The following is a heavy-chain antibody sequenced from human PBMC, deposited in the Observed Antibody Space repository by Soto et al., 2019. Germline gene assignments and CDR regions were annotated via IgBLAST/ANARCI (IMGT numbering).Heavy chain of an antibody. CDR1: GYSFTSYW. Sequence: ESLKISCKGSGYSFTSYWIGWVRQMPGKGLEWMGIIYPGDSDTRYSPSFQGQVTISADKSISTAYLQWSSLKASDTAMYYCARLLRGSSTSCCRGAFDIWGQGTMVTVSS. CDR2: IYPGDSDT. D-gene: IGHD2-2*01. V-gene: IGHV5-51*01. J-gene: IGHJ3*02. CDR3: ARLLRGSSTSCCRGAFDI.